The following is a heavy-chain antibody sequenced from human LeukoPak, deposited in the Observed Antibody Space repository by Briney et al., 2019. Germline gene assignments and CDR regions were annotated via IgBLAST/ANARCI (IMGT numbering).Heavy chain of an antibody. CDR1: GFTVSSNY. Sequence: GGSLRLSCAASGFTVSSNYMSWVRQAPGKGLEWVSVIYSGGSTYYADSVKGRFTISRDNSKNTLYLQMNSLRAEDTAVYYCARASVRGVISAFDYWGQGTLVTVSS. V-gene: IGHV3-53*01. CDR3: ARASVRGVISAFDY. CDR2: IYSGGST. J-gene: IGHJ4*02. D-gene: IGHD3-10*01.